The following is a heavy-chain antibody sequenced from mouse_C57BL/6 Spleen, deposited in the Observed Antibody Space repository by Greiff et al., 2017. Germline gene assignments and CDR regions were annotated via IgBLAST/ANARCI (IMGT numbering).Heavy chain of an antibody. J-gene: IGHJ4*01. D-gene: IGHD2-4*01. V-gene: IGHV5-6*01. CDR1: GFTFSSYG. CDR2: ISSGGSYN. CDR3: AREGYDYERYAMDY. Sequence: EVQGVESGGDLVKPGGSLKLSCAASGFTFSSYGMSWVRQTPDKRLEWVATISSGGSYNYYPDSVKGRFTISRDNAKNTLYLQMCSLKSEDTAMYYCAREGYDYERYAMDYWGQGTSVTVSS.